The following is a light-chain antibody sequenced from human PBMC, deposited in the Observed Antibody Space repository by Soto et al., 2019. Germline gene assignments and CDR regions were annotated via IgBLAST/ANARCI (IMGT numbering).Light chain of an antibody. CDR2: EAS. CDR3: PRTYSPPDS. CDR1: QSIDTD. J-gene: IGKJ1*01. V-gene: IGKV1-39*01. Sequence: DIRMTQSPSSLSASVGDRVTITCRASQSIDTDLNWYQQHPGKAPNALIYEASNLQSGVPSRFSGCVSGTHFTLTISGLQRDDSATYYSPRTYSPPDSFGQGTKGEL.